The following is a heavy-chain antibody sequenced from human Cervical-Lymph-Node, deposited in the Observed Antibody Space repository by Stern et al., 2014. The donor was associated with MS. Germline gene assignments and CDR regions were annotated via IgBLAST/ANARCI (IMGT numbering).Heavy chain of an antibody. CDR2: IYSSGST. V-gene: IGHV4-61*02. D-gene: IGHD1/OR15-1a*01. CDR3: ARANMDTNLAAKPLDS. CDR1: GGSFSSGPYY. Sequence: QLQLQESGPGLVKPSQTLSLTCTVSGGSFSSGPYYWNWIRQPAGKGLEWIGRIYSSGSTNYNPSLKSRVSISITTSKNKFSLNLSSGTAADTAIYYCARANMDTNLAAKPLDSWGQGALVTVSS. J-gene: IGHJ4*02.